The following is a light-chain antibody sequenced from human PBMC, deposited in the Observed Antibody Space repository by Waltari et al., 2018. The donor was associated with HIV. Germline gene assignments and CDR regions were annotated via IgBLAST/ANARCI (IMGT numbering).Light chain of an antibody. J-gene: IGLJ3*02. CDR1: NIGTKD. CDR2: KDS. Sequence: YELTQPLSVSVALGLTAKITCGGNNIGTKDVHWYQKRPGQAPVLVMFKDSNRPSGIPERFSGSKSRNTAALTNSGVQVEDEADYFFQVWDNNVVFGGGTKLTVL. V-gene: IGLV3-9*01. CDR3: QVWDNNVV.